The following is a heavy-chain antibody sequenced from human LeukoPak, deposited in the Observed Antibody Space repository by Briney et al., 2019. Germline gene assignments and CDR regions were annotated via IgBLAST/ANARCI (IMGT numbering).Heavy chain of an antibody. D-gene: IGHD3-3*01. J-gene: IGHJ4*02. CDR2: ISYDGSNK. V-gene: IGHV3-30-3*01. CDR3: ARVGSSGYLTYYFDY. Sequence: GRSLRLSCAASGFTFSSYAMHWVRQAPGKGLEWVAVISYDGSNKYYADSVKGRFTISRDNSKNTLYLQMNSLRAEDTAVYYCARVGSSGYLTYYFDYWGQGTLVTVSS. CDR1: GFTFSSYA.